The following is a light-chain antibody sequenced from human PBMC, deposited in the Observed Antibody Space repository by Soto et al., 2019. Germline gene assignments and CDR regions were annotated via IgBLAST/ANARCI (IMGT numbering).Light chain of an antibody. CDR2: KAS. J-gene: IGKJ1*01. CDR1: QTISSW. V-gene: IGKV1-5*03. Sequence: DLQMTQSPSTLSGSVGDSVTIXXRASQTISSWLAWYQQKPGKAPKIXIYKASTLKSGVPSRFSGSGSGTEFTLTISSLQPDDFATYYCQHYKSYSEAFGQGTKVDIK. CDR3: QHYKSYSEA.